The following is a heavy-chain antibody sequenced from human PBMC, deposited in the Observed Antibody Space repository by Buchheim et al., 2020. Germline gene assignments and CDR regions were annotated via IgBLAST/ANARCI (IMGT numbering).Heavy chain of an antibody. CDR3: ARAQYSTFSEYYFDS. J-gene: IGHJ4*02. CDR1: GFTFTTYG. V-gene: IGHV3-48*02. D-gene: IGHD6-13*01. Sequence: EVQLVESGGGLVQPGGSLRLSCAVSGFTFTTYGMNWVRQAPGKGLEWVSFIWSSTTTIYYADSVKGRFTISRDNAKNSLSLQMNSLRDDDTAVYFCARAQYSTFSEYYFDSWGQGSL. CDR2: IWSSTTTI.